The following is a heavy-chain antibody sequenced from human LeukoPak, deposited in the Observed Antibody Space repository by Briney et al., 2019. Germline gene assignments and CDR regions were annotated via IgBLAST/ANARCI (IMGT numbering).Heavy chain of an antibody. V-gene: IGHV3-30*18. Sequence: GGSLRLSCAASGFTFSSYGMHWVRQAPGKGLEGVAVISYDGSNKYYADSVKGRFTISRDNSKNTLYLQMNSLRAEDTAVYYCAKAGRGYFDWLIPNAWGQGTLVTVSS. CDR3: AKAGRGYFDWLIPNA. CDR1: GFTFSSYG. CDR2: ISYDGSNK. D-gene: IGHD3-9*01. J-gene: IGHJ5*02.